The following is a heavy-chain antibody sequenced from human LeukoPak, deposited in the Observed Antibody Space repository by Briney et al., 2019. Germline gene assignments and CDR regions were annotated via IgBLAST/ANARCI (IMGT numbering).Heavy chain of an antibody. CDR3: VRIASRDGYSPFDY. D-gene: IGHD5-24*01. V-gene: IGHV4-34*01. CDR2: INHSGST. CDR1: GGSFSGYY. Sequence: SETLSLTCAVYGGSFSGYYWSWIRQPPGKGLEWIGEINHSGSTNYNPSLKSRVTISVDTSKNQFSLKLSSVTAADTAVYYCVRIASRDGYSPFDYWGQGTLVTVSS. J-gene: IGHJ4*02.